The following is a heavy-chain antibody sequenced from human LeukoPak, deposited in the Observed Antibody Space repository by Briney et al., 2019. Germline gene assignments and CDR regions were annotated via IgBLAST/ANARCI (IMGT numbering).Heavy chain of an antibody. J-gene: IGHJ4*02. CDR3: ARGYYPTYFDY. CDR1: GGSFSGYY. Sequence: SETLSLTCAVYGGSFSGYYWSWIRQPPGKGLEWIGEINHSGSTNYNPSLKSRVTISVDTSKNQFSLKLSSVTAADTAVYYCARGYYPTYFDYWGQGTLVTVSS. CDR2: INHSGST. V-gene: IGHV4-34*01. D-gene: IGHD3-22*01.